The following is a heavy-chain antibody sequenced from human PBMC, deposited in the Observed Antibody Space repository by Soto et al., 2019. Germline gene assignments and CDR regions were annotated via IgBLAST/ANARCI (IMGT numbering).Heavy chain of an antibody. CDR3: ARPGYSGYDSLSGYYGMDG. CDR1: GYSFTSYW. Sequence: GESLKISCKGSGYSFTSYWIGWARQMPGKGLEWMGIVYPGDSDTRYSPSFQGQVTISADKSISTAYLQWSSLKASDTAMYYCARPGYSGYDSLSGYYGMDGWGQGTTVTVSS. CDR2: VYPGDSDT. V-gene: IGHV5-51*01. D-gene: IGHD5-12*01. J-gene: IGHJ6*02.